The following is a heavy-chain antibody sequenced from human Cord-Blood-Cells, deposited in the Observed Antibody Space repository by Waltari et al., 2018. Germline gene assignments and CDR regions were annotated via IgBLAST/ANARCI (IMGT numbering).Heavy chain of an antibody. J-gene: IGHJ6*02. CDR1: GGTFSSYA. CDR2: IIPIFGTA. D-gene: IGHD4-17*01. CDR3: ARGGSTVTPRYYYYYGMDV. Sequence: QVQLVQSGAEVKKPGSSVKVSCKASGGTFSSYAIIWVRQAPGQGLEWMGGIIPIFGTANYAQRFQGRVTITADESTSTASMELSSLRSEDTAVYYCARGGSTVTPRYYYYYGMDVWGQGTTVTVSS. V-gene: IGHV1-69*01.